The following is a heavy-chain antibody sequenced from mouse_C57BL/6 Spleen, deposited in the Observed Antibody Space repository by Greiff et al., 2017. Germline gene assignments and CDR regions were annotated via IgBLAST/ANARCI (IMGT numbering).Heavy chain of an antibody. J-gene: IGHJ4*01. CDR2: IYPGSGNT. CDR3: AREITTVVARDAMDY. Sequence: VKLVESGAELVRPGASVKLSCKASGYTFTDYYINWVKQRPGQGLEWIARIYPGSGNTYYNEKFKGKATLTAEKSSSTAYMQLSSLTSEDSAVYFCAREITTVVARDAMDYWGQGTSVTVSS. D-gene: IGHD1-1*01. V-gene: IGHV1-76*01. CDR1: GYTFTDYY.